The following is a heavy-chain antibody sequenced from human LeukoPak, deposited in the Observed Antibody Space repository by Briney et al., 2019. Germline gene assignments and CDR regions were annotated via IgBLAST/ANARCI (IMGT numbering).Heavy chain of an antibody. Sequence: PSETLSLTCAVSGGSISSSNWWSWVRPPPGKGLEWIGEIYHSGSTNYNPSLKSRVTISGDKSKNQFSLKLSSVTAADTAEYYCARGGGTVEKSNAFDIWGQGTMVIVSS. V-gene: IGHV4-4*02. CDR2: IYHSGST. J-gene: IGHJ3*02. CDR1: GGSISSSNW. D-gene: IGHD4-23*01. CDR3: ARGGGTVEKSNAFDI.